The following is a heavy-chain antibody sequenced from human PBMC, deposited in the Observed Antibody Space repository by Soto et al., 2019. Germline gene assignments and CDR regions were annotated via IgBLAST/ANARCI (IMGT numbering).Heavy chain of an antibody. CDR2: ISGYNGKT. J-gene: IGHJ6*02. D-gene: IGHD6-6*01. CDR3: AREGVVPCYFYAMDV. V-gene: IGHV1-18*01. CDR1: GYTFTSYG. Sequence: QVQLVQSGGEVKKPGASVKVSCKASGYTFTSYGISWARQAPGQGLEWMGWISGYNGKTNYAQKVQDRVTMTTDTSTSTVYMELRTLRSDATAVYYCAREGVVPCYFYAMDVWGQGTTVTFSS.